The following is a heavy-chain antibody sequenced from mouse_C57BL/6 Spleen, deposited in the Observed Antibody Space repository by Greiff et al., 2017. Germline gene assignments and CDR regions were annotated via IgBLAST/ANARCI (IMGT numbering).Heavy chain of an antibody. CDR3: ARRFITTVVATDYAMDY. CDR1: GYAFSSSW. Sequence: QVQLQQSGPELVKPGASVKISCKASGYAFSSSWMNWVKQRPGKGLEWIGRIYPGDGDTNYNGKFKGKATLTAYKSSSTAYMQLSSLTSEDSAVYFCARRFITTVVATDYAMDYWGQGTSVTVSS. D-gene: IGHD1-1*01. J-gene: IGHJ4*01. CDR2: IYPGDGDT. V-gene: IGHV1-82*01.